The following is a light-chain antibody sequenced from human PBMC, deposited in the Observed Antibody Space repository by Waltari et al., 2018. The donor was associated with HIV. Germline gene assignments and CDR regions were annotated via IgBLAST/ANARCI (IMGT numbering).Light chain of an antibody. J-gene: IGLJ1*01. CDR2: KDT. Sequence: SFELTQPPSVSVSPGPTAKIPCSGDALAKQYTYWYQQKPGQAPVVVIYKDTERPSGIPERFSGSSSGTTVTLTISGVQAEDEADYYCQSADTSGTRVFGSGTKVTVL. V-gene: IGLV3-25*03. CDR3: QSADTSGTRV. CDR1: ALAKQY.